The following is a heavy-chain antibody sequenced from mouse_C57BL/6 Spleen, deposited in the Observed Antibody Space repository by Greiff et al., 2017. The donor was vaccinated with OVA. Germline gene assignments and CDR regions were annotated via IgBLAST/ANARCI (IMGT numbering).Heavy chain of an antibody. J-gene: IGHJ2*01. D-gene: IGHD4-1*01. CDR2: ISYDGSN. CDR3: AREGANWDYFDY. CDR1: GYSITSGYY. Sequence: EVKLMESGPGLVKPSQSLSLTCSVTGYSITSGYYWNWIRQFPGNKLEWMGYISYDGSNNYNPSLKNRISITRDTSKNQFFLKLNSVTTEDTATYYCAREGANWDYFDYWGQGTTLTVSS. V-gene: IGHV3-6*01.